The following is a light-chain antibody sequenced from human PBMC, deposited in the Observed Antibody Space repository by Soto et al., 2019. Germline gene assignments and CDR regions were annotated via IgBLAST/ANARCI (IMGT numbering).Light chain of an antibody. CDR2: DAS. J-gene: IGKJ3*01. CDR1: QSISTW. CDR3: QQYKNYLT. Sequence: DIQMTQSPSTLSASVGDRVTITCRASQSISTWLAWYQQKPGKAPKVLIYDASSLASGVTSRFIGSGSGTEFTLTISRLQPDDFATYYCQQYKNYLTFGPGTKVDIK. V-gene: IGKV1-5*01.